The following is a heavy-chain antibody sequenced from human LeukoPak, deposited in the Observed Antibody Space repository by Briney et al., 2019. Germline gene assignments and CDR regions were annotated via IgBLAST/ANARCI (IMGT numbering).Heavy chain of an antibody. Sequence: ASVKVSCKASGYTFTSYGISWVRQAPGQGLEWMGWISAYNGNTNSAQKLQGRVTMTTDTSTSTAYTELRSLRSDDTAVYYCARVGSSSWSSQVDHWGQGTLVTVSS. CDR2: ISAYNGNT. J-gene: IGHJ4*02. D-gene: IGHD6-13*01. V-gene: IGHV1-18*01. CDR3: ARVGSSSWSSQVDH. CDR1: GYTFTSYG.